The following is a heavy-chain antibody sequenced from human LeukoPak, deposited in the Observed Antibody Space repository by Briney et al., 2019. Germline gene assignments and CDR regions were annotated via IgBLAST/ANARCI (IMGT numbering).Heavy chain of an antibody. V-gene: IGHV3-23*01. CDR3: GKDRPYDYGDSTASFDS. Sequence: PGGSLRLSCAASGFTFSRYAMSWVRQAPEKGLEWVSTVSNSGGSTYYPDSVKGRFTISRDNSKNTVFLQMNSLRAEDTAVYYCGKDRPYDYGDSTASFDSWGRGTLVTVSS. D-gene: IGHD4-17*01. CDR2: VSNSGGST. J-gene: IGHJ4*02. CDR1: GFTFSRYA.